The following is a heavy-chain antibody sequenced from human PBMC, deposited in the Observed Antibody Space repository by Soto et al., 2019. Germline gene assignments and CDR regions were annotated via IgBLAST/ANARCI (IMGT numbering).Heavy chain of an antibody. D-gene: IGHD6-19*01. CDR1: GFTFSSYA. Sequence: GGSLSLSCAASGFTFSSYAMHWVRQAPGKGLEWVAVISYDGSNKYYADSVKGRFTISRDNSKNTLYLQMNSLRAEDTAVYYCARPRPNTYSSGWYSGYFQHWGQGTLVTVSS. CDR3: ARPRPNTYSSGWYSGYFQH. CDR2: ISYDGSNK. V-gene: IGHV3-30-3*01. J-gene: IGHJ1*01.